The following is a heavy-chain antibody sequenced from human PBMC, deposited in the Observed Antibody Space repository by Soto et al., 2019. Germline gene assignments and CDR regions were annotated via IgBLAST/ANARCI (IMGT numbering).Heavy chain of an antibody. J-gene: IGHJ4*02. CDR2: IVVGSGNT. Sequence: GASVKVSCKASGFTFTSSAMQWVRQARGQRLEWIGWIVVGSGNTNYAQKFQERVTITRDMSTSTAYMELRSLRSDDTAVYYCARDGRSAAYSSSPTFDYWGQGTLVTVSS. V-gene: IGHV1-58*02. CDR3: ARDGRSAAYSSSPTFDY. CDR1: GFTFTSSA. D-gene: IGHD6-6*01.